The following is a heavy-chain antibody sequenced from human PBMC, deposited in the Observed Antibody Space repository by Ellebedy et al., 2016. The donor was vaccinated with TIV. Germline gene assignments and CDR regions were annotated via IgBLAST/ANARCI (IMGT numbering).Heavy chain of an antibody. CDR3: AREGYLGSGNSGMDV. D-gene: IGHD3-10*01. Sequence: SKPSLKSRVTISVDTSKNQFSLKLTSVTAADTAVYYCAREGYLGSGNSGMDVWGQGTTVTVSS. V-gene: IGHV4-59*01. J-gene: IGHJ6*02.